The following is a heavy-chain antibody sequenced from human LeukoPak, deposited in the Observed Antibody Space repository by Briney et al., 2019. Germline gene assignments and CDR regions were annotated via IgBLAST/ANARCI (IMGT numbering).Heavy chain of an antibody. CDR2: INHSGST. Sequence: PSETLSLTCAVYGGSFSGYYWSWIRQPPGKGLEWIGEINHSGSTNYNPSLKSRVTISVDTSKNQFSLKLSSVTAADTAVYYCARRERWFGELLLDNWGQGTLVTVSS. CDR3: ARRERWFGELLLDN. D-gene: IGHD3-10*01. V-gene: IGHV4-34*01. CDR1: GGSFSGYY. J-gene: IGHJ4*02.